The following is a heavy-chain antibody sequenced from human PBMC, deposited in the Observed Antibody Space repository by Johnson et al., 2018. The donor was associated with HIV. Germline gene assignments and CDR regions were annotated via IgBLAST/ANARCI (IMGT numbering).Heavy chain of an antibody. CDR2: ISYDGRNK. CDR3: AREELEPYVFDI. Sequence: VQLVESGGGVVQPGRSLRLSCAASGFTFSSYAMHWVRQAPGKGLEWVAVISYDGRNKYYADSVKGRFTISRDNSKNTLYLQMNSLRAEDTAVYYCAREELEPYVFDIWGQGTMVTVSS. V-gene: IGHV3-30-3*01. D-gene: IGHD1-1*01. J-gene: IGHJ3*02. CDR1: GFTFSSYA.